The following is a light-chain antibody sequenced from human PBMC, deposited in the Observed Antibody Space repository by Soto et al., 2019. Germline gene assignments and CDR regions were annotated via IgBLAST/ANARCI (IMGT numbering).Light chain of an antibody. CDR1: SSDVGGYNY. J-gene: IGLJ2*01. V-gene: IGLV2-14*01. CDR3: SSFTSSSTVV. Sequence: QSALTQPASVSGSPGQSITISCTGTSSDVGGYNYVSWFQHHPGKAPKLLIYGVSNRPSGVSNRFSGSKSGNTASLTISGLQAEDEADYYCSSFTSSSTVVFGGGTKLTVL. CDR2: GVS.